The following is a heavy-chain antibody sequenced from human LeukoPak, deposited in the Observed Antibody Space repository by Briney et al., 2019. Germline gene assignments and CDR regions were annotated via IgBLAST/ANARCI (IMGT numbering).Heavy chain of an antibody. J-gene: IGHJ6*03. Sequence: SETLSLTCTVSGGSISSYYWSWIRQPPGKGLEWIGYIYYSGSTNYNPSLKSRVTISVDTSKNQFPLKLSSVTAADTAVYYCARDRSPYYDILTGYSYYYYYMDVWGKGTTVTVSS. CDR1: GGSISSYY. CDR2: IYYSGST. D-gene: IGHD3-9*01. V-gene: IGHV4-59*01. CDR3: ARDRSPYYDILTGYSYYYYYMDV.